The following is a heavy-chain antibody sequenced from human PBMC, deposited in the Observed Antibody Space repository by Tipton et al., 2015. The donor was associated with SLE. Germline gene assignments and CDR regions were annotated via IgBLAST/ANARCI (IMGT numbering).Heavy chain of an antibody. D-gene: IGHD5-24*01. J-gene: IGHJ4*02. V-gene: IGHV4-39*07. Sequence: TLSLTCTVSGGSISNSDYFWGWVRQSPEKGLEWIGIIHYSGTTYYNPSLKSRVTISVDTSKNQFSLRLSSADTAVYYCARYGFPSNYFDYWGQGTLVTVSS. CDR1: GGSISNSDYF. CDR2: IHYSGTT. CDR3: ARYGFPSNYFDY.